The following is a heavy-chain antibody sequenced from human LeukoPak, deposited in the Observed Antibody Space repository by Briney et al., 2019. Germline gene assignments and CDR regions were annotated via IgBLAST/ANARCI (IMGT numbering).Heavy chain of an antibody. D-gene: IGHD5-18*01. CDR1: GFTFSSYA. CDR3: ASDHGLRGYSGGLDY. CDR2: ISYDGSNK. J-gene: IGHJ4*02. V-gene: IGHV3-30-3*01. Sequence: GGSLRLSCAASGFTFSSYAMHWVRQAPGKGLEWVAVISYDGSNKYYADSVKGRFTISRDNSKNTLYLQMNSLRAEDTAVYYCASDHGLRGYSGGLDYWGQGTLVTVSS.